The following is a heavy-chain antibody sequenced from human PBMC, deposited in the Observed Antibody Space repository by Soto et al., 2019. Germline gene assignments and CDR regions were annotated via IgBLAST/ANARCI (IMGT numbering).Heavy chain of an antibody. CDR3: ARDAGSSWYPPPYFDY. CDR2: ISSSSSTI. V-gene: IGHV3-48*01. J-gene: IGHJ4*02. D-gene: IGHD6-13*01. Sequence: GVSLRLSFAASGFTFSSYSMNWVRQAPGKGLEWVSYISSSSSTIYYADSVKGRSTISRDNAKNSLYLQMNSLRAEDTAVYYCARDAGSSWYPPPYFDYWGQGTLVTVSS. CDR1: GFTFSSYS.